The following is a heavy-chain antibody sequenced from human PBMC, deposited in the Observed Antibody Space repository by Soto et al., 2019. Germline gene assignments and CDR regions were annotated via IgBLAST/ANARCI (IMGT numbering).Heavy chain of an antibody. CDR2: IHYSGNT. Sequence: QVQLQESGPGLVKPSETLSLTCTVSGGPIGSFYWSWIRQPPGKVLEWIGYIHYSGNTNSNPSLKSRLNLSVDTSKHPLSLTLTSVTAADTAVYYCARHESRSIKGLDIWGQGTMVSVS. CDR3: ARHESRSIKGLDI. CDR1: GGPIGSFY. V-gene: IGHV4-59*08. J-gene: IGHJ3*02.